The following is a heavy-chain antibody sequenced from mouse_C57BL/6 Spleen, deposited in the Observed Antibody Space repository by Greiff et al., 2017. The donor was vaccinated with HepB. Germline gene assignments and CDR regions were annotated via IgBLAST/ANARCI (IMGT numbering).Heavy chain of an antibody. CDR1: GFTFSDYG. Sequence: DVKLQESGGGLVKPGGSLKLSCAASGFTFSDYGMHWVRQAPEKGLEWVAYISSGSSTIYYADTVKGRVTISRDNAKNTLFLQMTSLRSEDTAMYYCARGSSYRGWYFDVWGTGTTVTVSS. D-gene: IGHD1-1*01. CDR3: ARGSSYRGWYFDV. J-gene: IGHJ1*03. V-gene: IGHV5-17*01. CDR2: ISSGSSTI.